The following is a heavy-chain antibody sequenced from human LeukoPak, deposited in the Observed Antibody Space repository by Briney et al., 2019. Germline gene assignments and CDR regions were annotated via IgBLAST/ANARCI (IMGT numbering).Heavy chain of an antibody. CDR1: GGTFSSYA. V-gene: IGHV1-3*01. Sequence: ASVKVSCKASGGTFSSYAISWVRQAPGQRLEWMGWINAGNGNTKYSQEFQGRVTITRDTSASTAYMELSSLRSEDTAVYYCARVRTPVGPSGSSWYDYWGQGTLVTVSS. D-gene: IGHD6-13*01. CDR2: INAGNGNT. CDR3: ARVRTPVGPSGSSWYDY. J-gene: IGHJ4*02.